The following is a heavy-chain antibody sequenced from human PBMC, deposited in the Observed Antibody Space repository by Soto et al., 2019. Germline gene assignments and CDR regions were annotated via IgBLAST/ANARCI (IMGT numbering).Heavy chain of an antibody. CDR2: ISTTSSYT. CDR3: ARGRAVAAPFDY. CDR1: GFTFSDYY. V-gene: IGHV3-11*05. D-gene: IGHD6-19*01. J-gene: IGHJ4*02. Sequence: QVQLVESGGGLVKPGGSLRLSCAASGFTFSDYYMSWIRQAPGKGLEWVSYISTTSSYTNYADSVKGRFTISRDNARNPRYLQMNSLRAEDTAVYYCARGRAVAAPFDYWGQGTLVTVSS.